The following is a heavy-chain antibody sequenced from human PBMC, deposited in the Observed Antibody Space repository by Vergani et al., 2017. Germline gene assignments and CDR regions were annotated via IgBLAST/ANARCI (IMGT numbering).Heavy chain of an antibody. D-gene: IGHD2-2*01. J-gene: IGHJ6*02. CDR1: GGTFSSYA. CDR2: IIPIFGTA. Sequence: QVQLVQSGAEVKKPGSSVKVSCKASGGTFSSYAISWVRQAPGQGLEWMGRIIPIFGTAHYAQKFQGRVTITADEPTSTAYMELRSLISEDTAVSDCAGVVPAARREYYYYGMDVWGQGTTVTVSS. CDR3: AGVVPAARREYYYYGMDV. V-gene: IGHV1-69*15.